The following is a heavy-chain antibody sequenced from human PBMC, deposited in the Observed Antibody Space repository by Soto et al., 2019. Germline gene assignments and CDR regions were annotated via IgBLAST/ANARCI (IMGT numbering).Heavy chain of an antibody. V-gene: IGHV3-66*01. J-gene: IGHJ2*01. CDR1: GFTVSSNY. D-gene: IGHD5-18*01. Sequence: GGSLRLSCAASGFTVSSNYMSWVRQAPGKGLEWVSVIYSGGSTYYADSVKGRFTISRDNSKNTLYLQMNSLRAEDTAVYYCARGLRGYSYGSANWYFDLWGRGTLVTVSS. CDR3: ARGLRGYSYGSANWYFDL. CDR2: IYSGGST.